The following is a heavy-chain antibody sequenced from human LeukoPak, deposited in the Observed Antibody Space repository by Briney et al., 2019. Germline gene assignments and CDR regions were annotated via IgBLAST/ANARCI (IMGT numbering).Heavy chain of an antibody. CDR3: ATSDPGLGLEY. CDR2: INNDGTIT. J-gene: IGHJ4*02. Sequence: GGSLRLSCAASGFTLSNHWMHWVRQAPGKGLVWVSRINNDGTITTYADSVKGRFTISRDNAKSTLCLQMDSLRPDDTAVYYCATSDPGLGLEYWGQGTLVTVSS. CDR1: GFTLSNHW. V-gene: IGHV3-74*01. D-gene: IGHD3/OR15-3a*01.